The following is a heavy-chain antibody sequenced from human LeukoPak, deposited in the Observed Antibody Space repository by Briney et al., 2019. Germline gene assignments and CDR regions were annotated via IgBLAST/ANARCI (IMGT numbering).Heavy chain of an antibody. V-gene: IGHV3-11*01. CDR1: GFTFSDHY. CDR2: ISSSGSTI. Sequence: GGSLRLSCAASGFTFSDHYMSWIRQAPGKGLEWVSYISSSGSTIYYADSVKGRFTISRDNAKNSLYLQMNSLRAEDTAVYYCARGPALLDFWSGYYPDYFDYWGQGTLVTVSS. J-gene: IGHJ4*02. D-gene: IGHD3-3*01. CDR3: ARGPALLDFWSGYYPDYFDY.